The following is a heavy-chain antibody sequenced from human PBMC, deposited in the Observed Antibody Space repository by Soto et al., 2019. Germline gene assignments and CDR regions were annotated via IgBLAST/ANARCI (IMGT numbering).Heavy chain of an antibody. J-gene: IGHJ6*02. CDR1: GFTFSSYA. CDR3: ANGQWLVQEDYYYGMDV. D-gene: IGHD6-19*01. CDR2: ISGSGGST. Sequence: EVQLLESGGGLVQPGGSLRLSCAASGFTFSSYAMSWVRQAPGKGLEWVSAISGSGGSTYYADSVKGRFTISRDNSKNTLYLQMNSLRAEDTAVYYCANGQWLVQEDYYYGMDVWGQGTTVTVSS. V-gene: IGHV3-23*01.